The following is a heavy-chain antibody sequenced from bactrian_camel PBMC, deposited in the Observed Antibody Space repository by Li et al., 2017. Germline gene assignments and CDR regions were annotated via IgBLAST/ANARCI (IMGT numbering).Heavy chain of an antibody. J-gene: IGHJ4*01. V-gene: IGHV3S53*01. CDR3: AASGDVMGPPNCALEAHIGR. Sequence: HVQLVESGGGSVQAGGSPRLSCTRSGYDFSAGCWAWFRQAPGKEREGVASANSDGSASYADSVKGRFTISRDNGKNTLYLQMNSLKPEDTAMYYCAASGDVMGPPNCALEAHIGRWGQGTQVTV. CDR2: ANSDGSA. D-gene: IGHD1*01. CDR1: GYDFSAGC.